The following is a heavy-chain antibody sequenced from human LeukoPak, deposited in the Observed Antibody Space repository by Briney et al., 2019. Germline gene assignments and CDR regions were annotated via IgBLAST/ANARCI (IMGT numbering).Heavy chain of an antibody. Sequence: GSLRLSCAASGFPFNVQTMSWVRQAPGKGLEWVSVIYSGGSTYYADSVKGRFTISRDNSKNTLYLQMNSLRAEDTAVYYCARGGPGYDILAGYRMLDYWGQGTLVTVSS. D-gene: IGHD3-9*01. CDR3: ARGGPGYDILAGYRMLDY. CDR2: IYSGGST. J-gene: IGHJ4*02. CDR1: GFPFNVQT. V-gene: IGHV3-66*01.